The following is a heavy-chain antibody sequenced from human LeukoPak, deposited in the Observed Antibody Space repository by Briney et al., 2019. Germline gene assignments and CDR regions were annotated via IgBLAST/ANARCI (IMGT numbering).Heavy chain of an antibody. J-gene: IGHJ4*02. CDR1: GFTFRTYA. D-gene: IGHD6-19*01. CDR3: ARARRQWLDPFDY. Sequence: GGSLRLSCAASGFTFRTYAMSWVRQAPGKGLEWVSSISSSSSYIYYADSVKGRFTISRDNAKNSLYLQMNSLRAEDTAVYYCARARRQWLDPFDYWGQGTLVTVSS. CDR2: ISSSSSYI. V-gene: IGHV3-21*01.